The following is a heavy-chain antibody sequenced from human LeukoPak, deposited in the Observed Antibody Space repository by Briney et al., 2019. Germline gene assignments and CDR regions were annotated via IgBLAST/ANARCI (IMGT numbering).Heavy chain of an antibody. D-gene: IGHD6-19*01. CDR2: IYTSGST. CDR1: GGSISSGSYY. J-gene: IGHJ4*02. Sequence: SETLSLTCNVSGGSISSGSYYWSWIRQPAGKGLEWIGRIYTSGSTNYNPSLKSRVTISLDTSKNQFSLKLSSVTAADTAVYYCARAVYSSGWQPLDYWGQGTLVTVSS. CDR3: ARAVYSSGWQPLDY. V-gene: IGHV4-61*02.